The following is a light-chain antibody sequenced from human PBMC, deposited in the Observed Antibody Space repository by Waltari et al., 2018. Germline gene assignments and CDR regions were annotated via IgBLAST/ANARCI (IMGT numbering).Light chain of an antibody. V-gene: IGLV2-8*01. CDR2: EVT. Sequence: QSALTQPPSASGSPGPSVTISCTGTSSDVGAYNYLSWYQPHPGKGPKLMIYEVTKRPPGVPDRFSGSKSGNTASLTVSGLQAEDEADYYCTSYAGSKNVFGTGTKVTVL. J-gene: IGLJ1*01. CDR3: TSYAGSKNV. CDR1: SSDVGAYNY.